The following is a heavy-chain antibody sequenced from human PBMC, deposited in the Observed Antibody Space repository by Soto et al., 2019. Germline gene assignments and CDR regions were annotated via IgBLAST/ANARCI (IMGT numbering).Heavy chain of an antibody. CDR2: MNPNSGNT. D-gene: IGHD6-25*01. V-gene: IGHV1-8*01. CDR3: ARERAEYGMDV. Sequence: QVQLVQSGAELKKPGASVKVSCKASGYTFTSYDISWVRQATGQGLEWMGWMNPNSGNTGFAQKFQGRVAMTRNTSTSTAYMELSSLRSEDTAVYYCARERAEYGMDVWGQATTVTVSS. CDR1: GYTFTSYD. J-gene: IGHJ6*01.